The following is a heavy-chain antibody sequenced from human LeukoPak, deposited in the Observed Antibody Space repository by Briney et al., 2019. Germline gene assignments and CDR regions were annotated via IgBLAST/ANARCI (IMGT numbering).Heavy chain of an antibody. V-gene: IGHV4-30-2*01. CDR3: ARAPGYYGSGIPYFDY. J-gene: IGHJ4*02. Sequence: PSQTLSLTCAVSGDSISRGGYSWSWIRQPPGKGLEWIGYMYHGGTTSYNPSLNTRVTISVDRSKNQFSLKLTSVTAADTAVYYCARAPGYYGSGIPYFDYWGQGTLVTVSS. CDR2: MYHGGTT. D-gene: IGHD3-10*01. CDR1: GDSISRGGYS.